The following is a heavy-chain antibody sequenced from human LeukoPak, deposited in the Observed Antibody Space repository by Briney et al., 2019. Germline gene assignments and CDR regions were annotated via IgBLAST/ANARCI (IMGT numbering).Heavy chain of an antibody. CDR3: AKWDFDY. CDR2: ISYDGSYK. J-gene: IGHJ4*02. Sequence: GRSLRLSCAASGFTFSGYGMHWVRQAPGKGLEWVAVISYDGSYKYYADSVQGRFTISGDNSKNTLYLQMNSLRPDDTAVYYCAKWDFDYWGQGTLVTVSS. CDR1: GFTFSGYG. V-gene: IGHV3-30*18.